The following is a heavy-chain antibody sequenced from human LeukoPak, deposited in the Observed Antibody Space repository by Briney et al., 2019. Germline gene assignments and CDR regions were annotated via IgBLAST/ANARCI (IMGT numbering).Heavy chain of an antibody. V-gene: IGHV3-7*01. CDR2: IYQDGSVE. J-gene: IGHJ4*02. Sequence: GGSLRLSCSASGFRLSGYWMRWVRQAPGKQAEWVASIYQDGSVELYVDSVKGRFTISRDNAKDALYLQLNSLRAEDTAVYYCARDMRPDHDSGSYSQFDHWGQGTLVTVSS. CDR3: ARDMRPDHDSGSYSQFDH. D-gene: IGHD3-10*01. CDR1: GFRLSGYW.